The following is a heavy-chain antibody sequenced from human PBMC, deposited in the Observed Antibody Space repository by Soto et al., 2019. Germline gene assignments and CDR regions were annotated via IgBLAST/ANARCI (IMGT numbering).Heavy chain of an antibody. V-gene: IGHV1-18*01. CDR1: GYTFTSYG. CDR3: ARSKDIVVVVAATESDY. Sequence: ASVKVSCKASGYTFTSYGISWVRQAPGQGLEWMGWISAYNGNTNYAQKLQGRVTMTTDTSTSTAYMELSSLRSDDTAVYYCARSKDIVVVVAATESDYWGQGTLVTVSS. D-gene: IGHD2-15*01. J-gene: IGHJ4*02. CDR2: ISAYNGNT.